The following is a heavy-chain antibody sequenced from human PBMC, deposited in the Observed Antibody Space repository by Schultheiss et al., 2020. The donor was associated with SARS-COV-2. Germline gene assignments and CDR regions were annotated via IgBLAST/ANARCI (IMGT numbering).Heavy chain of an antibody. CDR3: ARGATGVRNWFDP. J-gene: IGHJ5*02. Sequence: SQTLSLTCAVSGYSISSGYYWGWIRQPPGKGLEWIGSIYHSGSTYYNPSLKSRVTMSVDTSKNQFSLNLSSVTAADTAVYYCARGATGVRNWFDPWGQGTLVTVSS. CDR1: GYSISSGYY. V-gene: IGHV4-38-2*01. CDR2: IYHSGST. D-gene: IGHD3-10*01.